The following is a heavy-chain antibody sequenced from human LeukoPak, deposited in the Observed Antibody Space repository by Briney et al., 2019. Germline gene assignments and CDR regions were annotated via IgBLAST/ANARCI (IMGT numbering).Heavy chain of an antibody. V-gene: IGHV3-23*01. Sequence: PGGSLRLSCAASGFTFSSYAMSWVRQAPGKGLEWVSAISGSGGSTYYADSVEGRFTISRDNSKNTLYLEMNSLRAEDTALYYCANEVRPNDYWGQGALVTVSS. J-gene: IGHJ4*02. D-gene: IGHD1-1*01. CDR1: GFTFSSYA. CDR2: ISGSGGST. CDR3: ANEVRPNDY.